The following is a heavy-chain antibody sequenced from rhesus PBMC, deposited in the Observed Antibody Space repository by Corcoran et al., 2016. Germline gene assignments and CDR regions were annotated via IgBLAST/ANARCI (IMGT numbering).Heavy chain of an antibody. D-gene: IGHD6-37*01. J-gene: IGHJ4*01. CDR1: GGTISSGYCY. CDR2: IYSNSEST. V-gene: IGHV4S12*01. CDR3: ASEAPGGWYDY. Sequence: QVQLQESGPGVVKPSETLSLTCAVSGGTISSGYCYWSWTRQPPGKGLEWMGGIYSNSESTNDNPSLKSRVTISKDTSKNQFSRKLSSVTATDTAVDYWASEAPGGWYDYWGQGVLVTVSS.